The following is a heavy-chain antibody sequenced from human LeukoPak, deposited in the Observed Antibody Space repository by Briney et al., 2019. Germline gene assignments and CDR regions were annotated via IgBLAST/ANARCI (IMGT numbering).Heavy chain of an antibody. CDR3: ARRERDFDI. CDR1: GGSISSSSYY. J-gene: IGHJ3*02. D-gene: IGHD1-1*01. Sequence: SETLSLTCTVSGGSISSSSYYWGWIRQPPGKGLEWIGSIYYSGSTYYNPSLKSRVTISVDTSKNQFSLKLSSVTAADTAVYYCARRERDFDIWGQGTMVTVSS. CDR2: IYYSGST. V-gene: IGHV4-39*01.